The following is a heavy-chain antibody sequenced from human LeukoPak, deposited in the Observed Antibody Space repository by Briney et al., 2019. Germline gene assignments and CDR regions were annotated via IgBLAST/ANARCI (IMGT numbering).Heavy chain of an antibody. J-gene: IGHJ6*03. D-gene: IGHD6-6*01. CDR3: ARGPLGSSSSGYYYYMDV. CDR2: INPNSGGT. V-gene: IGHV1-2*02. Sequence: GASGTVSCTSSGSTFTVCYKHWEWNAPGQGLGWMGLINPNSGGTKYAQKFQGRVNMTRDTSISAAYMEVSRLRPDDTAVYYCARGPLGSSSSGYYYYMDVWGKGTTVTVSS. CDR1: GSTFTVCY.